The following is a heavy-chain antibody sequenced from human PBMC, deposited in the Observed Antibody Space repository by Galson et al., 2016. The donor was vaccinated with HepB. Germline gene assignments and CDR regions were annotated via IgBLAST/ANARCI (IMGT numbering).Heavy chain of an antibody. CDR3: ARGASSSSYGSRWFDP. CDR1: GGFIRSYY. J-gene: IGHJ5*02. Sequence: SETLSLTCTVSGGFIRSYYWSWIRQPPGKGLEWIEYIYYSGSANYNPSLMSRVTISVDSSKNQFSLKLSSVTAADTAVYFCARGASSSSYGSRWFDPWGQGILVTVSS. V-gene: IGHV4-59*01. CDR2: IYYSGSA. D-gene: IGHD6-6*01.